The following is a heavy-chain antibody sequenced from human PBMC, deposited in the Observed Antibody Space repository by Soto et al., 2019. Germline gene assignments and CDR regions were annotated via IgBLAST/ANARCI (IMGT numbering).Heavy chain of an antibody. V-gene: IGHV4-59*01. CDR3: ARYSPPKKSFDSNPGWLDP. CDR1: GGSMNSYY. Sequence: QVQLQESGPGLVLPSETLSLTCTVSGGSMNSYYWTWVRQPPGKGLEWIGYVYDSGTSKYNASLESRITMSLYKYRSQFALSLSYVTAADTAVYFCARYSPPKKSFDSNPGWLDPWGQGTLVAVSS. CDR2: VYDSGTS. D-gene: IGHD2-21*01. J-gene: IGHJ5*02.